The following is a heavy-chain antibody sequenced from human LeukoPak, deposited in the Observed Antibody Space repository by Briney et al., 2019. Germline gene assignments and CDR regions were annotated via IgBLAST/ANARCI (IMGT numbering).Heavy chain of an antibody. V-gene: IGHV3-23*01. CDR2: ISGSGGST. J-gene: IGHJ4*02. CDR3: AKGPSCSSTSCYNLYFDY. Sequence: GGSLRLSCAAAGFTFNTYAMSWVRQAPGKGLEWVSAISGSGGSTYYADSVKGRFTISRDNSKNTLYLQMNSLRAEDTAVYYCAKGPSCSSTSCYNLYFDYWGQGTLVTVSS. D-gene: IGHD2-2*02. CDR1: GFTFNTYA.